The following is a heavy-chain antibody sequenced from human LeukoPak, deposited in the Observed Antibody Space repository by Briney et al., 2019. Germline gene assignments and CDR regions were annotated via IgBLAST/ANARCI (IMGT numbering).Heavy chain of an antibody. CDR3: ATTRRITMIGGAFDI. J-gene: IGHJ3*02. CDR1: GGSISSYY. Sequence: SGTLSLTCTVSGGSISSYYWSWIRQPPGKGLEWIGSIYYSGSTYYNPSLKSRVTISVDTSKNQFSLELSSVTAADTAVYYCATTRRITMIGGAFDIWGQGTMVTVSS. V-gene: IGHV4-59*12. CDR2: IYYSGST. D-gene: IGHD3-10*01.